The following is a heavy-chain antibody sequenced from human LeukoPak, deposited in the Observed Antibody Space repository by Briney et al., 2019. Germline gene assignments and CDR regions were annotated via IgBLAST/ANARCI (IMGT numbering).Heavy chain of an antibody. CDR1: GFTFIGSA. CDR2: IRSNANSYAT. J-gene: IGHJ4*02. V-gene: IGHV3-73*01. CDR3: TRDCSGGSCPSPQFDY. Sequence: PGGSLRLSCAASGFTFIGSAMHWVRQASGKGLEWVGLIRSNANSYATAYAASVKGRFTISRDDSKNTAYLQMNSLKTEDTAVYYCTRDCSGGSCPSPQFDYWGQGTLVTVSS. D-gene: IGHD2-15*01.